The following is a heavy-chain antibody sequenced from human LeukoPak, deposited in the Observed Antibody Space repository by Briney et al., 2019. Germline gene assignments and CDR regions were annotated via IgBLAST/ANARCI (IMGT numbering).Heavy chain of an antibody. J-gene: IGHJ4*02. V-gene: IGHV6-1*01. CDR2: TYYRSKWYN. CDR3: ARDLSSYYYDSSGSFDY. CDR1: GDSVSSNSAA. D-gene: IGHD3-22*01. Sequence: SQTLSLTCAISGDSVSSNSAAWNWLRQSPSRGLEWLGRTYYRSKWYNDYAVSVKSRITINPDTSKNQFSLQLNSLTPEDAAVYYCARDLSSYYYDSSGSFDYWGQGTLVTVSS.